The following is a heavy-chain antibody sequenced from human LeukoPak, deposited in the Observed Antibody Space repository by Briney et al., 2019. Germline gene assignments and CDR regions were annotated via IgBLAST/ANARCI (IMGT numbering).Heavy chain of an antibody. CDR3: ACYSSPGGWGVFDY. CDR2: VYNSGST. V-gene: IGHV4-4*08. Sequence: SETLSLTCTVSGGSIRSYYWSWIRQPPGKGLEWIGYVYNSGSTKYNPPLNSRVSISMDTSRNQFSLKLTSVTAADTAVYYCACYSSPGGWGVFDYWGQGTLVTVSS. J-gene: IGHJ4*02. D-gene: IGHD2-2*02. CDR1: GGSIRSYY.